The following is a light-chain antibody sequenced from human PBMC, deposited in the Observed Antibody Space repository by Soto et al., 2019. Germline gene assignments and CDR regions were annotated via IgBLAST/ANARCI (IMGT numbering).Light chain of an antibody. J-gene: IGKJ2*01. CDR1: QSVSSN. V-gene: IGKV3-15*01. CDR2: DAS. CDR3: QQYNNWPPNYT. Sequence: EIVMTQSPATLSVSPGERATLSCRASQSVSSNLAWYQHKPGQAPRLLIYDASTRATGIPARFSGSGSGTEFTLTISSLQSEDFAVYFCQQYNNWPPNYTFGQGTKLEIK.